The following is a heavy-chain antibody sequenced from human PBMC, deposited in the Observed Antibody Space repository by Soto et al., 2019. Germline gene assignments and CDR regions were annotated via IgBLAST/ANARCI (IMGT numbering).Heavy chain of an antibody. CDR3: ARDKDRPRLGGNYYYIMDV. CDR2: IIPIFRTP. CDR1: GGTFSSYA. D-gene: IGHD5-12*01. J-gene: IGHJ6*02. V-gene: IGHV1-69*13. Sequence: GASVKVSCKASGGTFSSYAIRWVRQAPGQRPEWMGGIIPIFRTPDYAQKFQGRVTITADESTSTAYMELSSLRSEDTAVYYCARDKDRPRLGGNYYYIMDVWGQGTTVTVSS.